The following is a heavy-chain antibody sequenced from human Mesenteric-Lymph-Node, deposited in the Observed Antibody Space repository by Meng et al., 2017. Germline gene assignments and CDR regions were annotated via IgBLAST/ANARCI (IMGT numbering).Heavy chain of an antibody. J-gene: IGHJ4*02. Sequence: SLKISCVVSGFTFSTYEMNWVRQAPGKGLEWVSYISTSGGITYYTDSVKSRFTISRDNAKNSLYLQMNSLRAEDTAVDYCAREKGVLDYWGQGTLVTVSS. CDR2: ISTSGGIT. D-gene: IGHD1-1*01. V-gene: IGHV3-48*03. CDR3: AREKGVLDY. CDR1: GFTFSTYE.